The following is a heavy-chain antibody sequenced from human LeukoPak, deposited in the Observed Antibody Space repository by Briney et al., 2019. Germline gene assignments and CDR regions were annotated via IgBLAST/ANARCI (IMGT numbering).Heavy chain of an antibody. CDR2: IYYSGST. CDR1: GGSISSSSYY. V-gene: IGHV4-39*07. CDR3: ARAYTAMVYFDY. Sequence: SETLSLTCTVSGGSISSSSYYWGWIRQPPGKGLEWIGSIYYSGSTYYNPSLKSRVTISVDTSKNQFSLKLSSVTAADTAVYHCARAYTAMVYFDYWGQGTLVTVSS. D-gene: IGHD5-18*01. J-gene: IGHJ4*02.